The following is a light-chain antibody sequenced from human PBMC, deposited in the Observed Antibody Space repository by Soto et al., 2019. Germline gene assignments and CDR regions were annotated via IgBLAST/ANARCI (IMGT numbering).Light chain of an antibody. V-gene: IGKV1-5*03. CDR1: QSISSV. CDR3: QHYNSYSWT. Sequence: DIQITQSPSTLSASVGDRVTITCRASQSISSVLAWYQQTPGKAPKLLIYKASTLESGVPSRFSGSGSGTEFTLTISSLQPDDFATYYCQHYNSYSWTFGQGTKVEIK. J-gene: IGKJ1*01. CDR2: KAS.